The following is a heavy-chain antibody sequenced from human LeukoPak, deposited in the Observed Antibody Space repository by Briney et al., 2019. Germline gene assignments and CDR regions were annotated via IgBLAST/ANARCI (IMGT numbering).Heavy chain of an antibody. D-gene: IGHD6-19*01. CDR2: IYYSGST. V-gene: IGHV4-39*07. Sequence: KPSETLSLTCTVSGGSISSSSYYWGWIRQPPGEGLEWIGSIYYSGSTYYNPSLKSRVTISVDTSKNQFSLKLSSVTAADTAVYYCARVNPAVNEYDYWGQGTLVTVSS. CDR1: GGSISSSSYY. CDR3: ARVNPAVNEYDY. J-gene: IGHJ4*02.